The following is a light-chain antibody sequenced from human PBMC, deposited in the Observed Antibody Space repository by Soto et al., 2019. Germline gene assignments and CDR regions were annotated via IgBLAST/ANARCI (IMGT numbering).Light chain of an antibody. CDR3: TSYTNSNTPVV. CDR2: DVS. CDR1: SSDVGVYNY. J-gene: IGLJ2*01. V-gene: IGLV2-14*01. Sequence: QSALTQPASVSGSPGQSITISCTGTSSDVGVYNYVSWYQQHPGKAPKRMISDVSNRPSGVSNRFSGSKSGNTASLTISGLQAEDEADYYCTSYTNSNTPVVFGGGTKLTVL.